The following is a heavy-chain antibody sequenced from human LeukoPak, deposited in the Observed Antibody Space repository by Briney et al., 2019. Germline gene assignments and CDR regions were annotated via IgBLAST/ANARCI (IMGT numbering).Heavy chain of an antibody. CDR3: ARDWDAFDI. CDR2: IWYDGSNK. Sequence: PGGSLRLSCAASGITFSSYGMHWVRQAPGKGLEWVAVIWYDGSNKYYGDSVKGRFTISRDNSKNTLYLQMNSLRAEDTAVYYCARDWDAFDIWGQGTMVTVSS. CDR1: GITFSSYG. J-gene: IGHJ3*02. V-gene: IGHV3-33*01.